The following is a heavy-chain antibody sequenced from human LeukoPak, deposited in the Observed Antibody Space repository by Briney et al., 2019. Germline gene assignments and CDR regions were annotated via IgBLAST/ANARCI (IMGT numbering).Heavy chain of an antibody. CDR2: IYYSGST. CDR1: GGSITSYY. CDR3: ARIEMATTQDYYYYMDV. J-gene: IGHJ6*03. D-gene: IGHD5-24*01. Sequence: PSETLSLTCTVSGGSITSYYWSWIRQPPGKGLEWIGYIYYSGSTNYNPSLNSRVTISIDTSKNQFSLKLSSVTAADKAVYYCARIEMATTQDYYYYMDVWGKGTTVTVSS. V-gene: IGHV4-59*08.